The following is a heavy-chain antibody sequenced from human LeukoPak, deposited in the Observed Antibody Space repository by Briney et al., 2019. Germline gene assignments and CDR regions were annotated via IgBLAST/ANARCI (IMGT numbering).Heavy chain of an antibody. J-gene: IGHJ6*02. CDR3: AEGGITMVLYGMDV. Sequence: ASVKVSCKASGYTFTGYYMHWVRQAPGQGLEWMGWINPNSGGTNYAQKFQGWVTMTRDTSISTAYMELSRLRSDDTAVCYCAEGGITMVLYGMDVWGQGTTVTVSS. V-gene: IGHV1-2*04. D-gene: IGHD3-10*01. CDR1: GYTFTGYY. CDR2: INPNSGGT.